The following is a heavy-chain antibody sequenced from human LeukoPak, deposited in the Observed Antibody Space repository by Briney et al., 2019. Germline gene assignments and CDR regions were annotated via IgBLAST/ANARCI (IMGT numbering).Heavy chain of an antibody. CDR3: ARYDYGSYGSYYDY. Sequence: SETLSLTCSVSGGSISSGDYYWSWIRQPPGKGLEWIGYIYYSGNTYYNPSLKSRVTISVDTSKNQFSLKLSSVTAADTAVYYCARYDYGSYGSYYDYWGQGTLVTVSS. CDR2: IYYSGNT. J-gene: IGHJ4*02. CDR1: GGSISSGDYY. D-gene: IGHD4-11*01. V-gene: IGHV4-30-4*01.